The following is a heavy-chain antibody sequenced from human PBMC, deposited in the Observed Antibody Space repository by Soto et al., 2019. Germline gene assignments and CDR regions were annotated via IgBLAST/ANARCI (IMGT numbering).Heavy chain of an antibody. D-gene: IGHD1-26*01. CDR3: ARDARIGTDWYFDL. CDR2: ISYDGTDT. Sequence: QVQLVESGGGVVQPGRSLRLSCAGSAFRFGDYAIHWVRQAPGKGLDWVAAISYDGTDTHYADSVKGRFSISRDNSKNTLYLHMNTLTVEDTALHYCARDARIGTDWYFDLWGRGTLVTVSS. CDR1: AFRFGDYA. V-gene: IGHV3-30-3*01. J-gene: IGHJ2*01.